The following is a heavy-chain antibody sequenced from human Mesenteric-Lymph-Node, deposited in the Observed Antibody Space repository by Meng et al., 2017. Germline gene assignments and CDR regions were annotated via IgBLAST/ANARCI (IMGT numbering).Heavy chain of an antibody. Sequence: QVQLKQWGAEVLKPSEPLSLTCAAYGGSLSGYYWSWIRQPPGKGLEWMGEVYHNGVTKYSPSLRSRVVISIDTSKNQFSLNLRSVSAADTAMYYCARGGATPMIIKYWGPGTLVTVSS. J-gene: IGHJ4*02. V-gene: IGHV4-34*02. CDR2: VYHNGVT. CDR3: ARGGATPMIIKY. CDR1: GGSLSGYY. D-gene: IGHD3-10*01.